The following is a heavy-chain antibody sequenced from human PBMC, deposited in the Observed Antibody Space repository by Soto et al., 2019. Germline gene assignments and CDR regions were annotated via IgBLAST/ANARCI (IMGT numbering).Heavy chain of an antibody. J-gene: IGHJ4*02. V-gene: IGHV3-9*01. D-gene: IGHD6-6*01. CDR3: AKDRGGPIWGGSSSFDY. Sequence: EVQLVESGGGLVRPGRSLRLSCAASGFTFDDYAMHWVRQAPGKGLEWVSGISWNSGSIGYADSVKGRFTISRDNAKNSLYLQMNSLRAEDTALYYCAKDRGGPIWGGSSSFDYWGQGTLVTVSS. CDR2: ISWNSGSI. CDR1: GFTFDDYA.